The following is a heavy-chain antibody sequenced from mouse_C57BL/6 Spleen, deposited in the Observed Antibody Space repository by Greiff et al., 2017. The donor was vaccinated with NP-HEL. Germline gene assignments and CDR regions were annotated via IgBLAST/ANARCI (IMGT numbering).Heavy chain of an antibody. V-gene: IGHV5-17*01. D-gene: IGHD1-1*01. Sequence: EVKLMESGGGLVKPGGSLKLSCAASGFTFSDYGMHWVRQAPEKGLEWVAYISSGSSTIYYADTVKGRFTISRDNAKNTLFLQMTSLRSEDTAMYYCARPLYYGSPYYAMDYWGQGTSVTVSS. CDR3: ARPLYYGSPYYAMDY. CDR1: GFTFSDYG. J-gene: IGHJ4*01. CDR2: ISSGSSTI.